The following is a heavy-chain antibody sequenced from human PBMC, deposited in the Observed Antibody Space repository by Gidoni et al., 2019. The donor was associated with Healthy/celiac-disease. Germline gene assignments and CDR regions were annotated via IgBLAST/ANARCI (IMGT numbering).Heavy chain of an antibody. CDR3: ARCPPIAAPYWYFDL. Sequence: EVQLVASGGGLVKPGGSLRLPCAASGSTFSSYSMNWVRQAPGKGLEWISSISSSSSYIYYANSVKGRFTISRDNAKNSLYLQMNSLRAEDTAVYYCARCPPIAAPYWYFDLWGRGTLVTVSS. V-gene: IGHV3-21*01. CDR2: ISSSSSYI. D-gene: IGHD6-6*01. CDR1: GSTFSSYS. J-gene: IGHJ2*01.